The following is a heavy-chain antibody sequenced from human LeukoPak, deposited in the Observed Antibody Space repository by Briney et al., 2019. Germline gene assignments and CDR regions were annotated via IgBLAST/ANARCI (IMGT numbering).Heavy chain of an antibody. D-gene: IGHD3-22*01. CDR1: GFPFGEYG. Sequence: TGGSLSLSCTASGFPFGEYGMSWVRQAPGKGLEWIGFIRSKGHGGTTEYAASVKGRFTISRDDSKSIAYLQLNSLKTEDTAVYYCTLTMIVVARSHFDYWGQGTLVTVSS. V-gene: IGHV3-49*04. CDR2: IRSKGHGGTT. CDR3: TLTMIVVARSHFDY. J-gene: IGHJ4*02.